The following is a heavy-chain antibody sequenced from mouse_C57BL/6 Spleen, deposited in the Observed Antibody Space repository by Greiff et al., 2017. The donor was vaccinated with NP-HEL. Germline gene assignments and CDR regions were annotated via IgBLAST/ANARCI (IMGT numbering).Heavy chain of an antibody. CDR2: IDPETGGT. Sequence: VQLQQSGAELVRPGASVTLSCKASGYTFTDYEMHWVKQTPVHGLEWIGAIDPETGGTAYNQKFKGEAILTADKSSSTAYMELRSLTSEDSAVYYCTRGYYGNFAYWGQGTRVTVS. V-gene: IGHV1-15*01. CDR3: TRGYYGNFAY. J-gene: IGHJ3*01. D-gene: IGHD2-1*01. CDR1: GYTFTDYE.